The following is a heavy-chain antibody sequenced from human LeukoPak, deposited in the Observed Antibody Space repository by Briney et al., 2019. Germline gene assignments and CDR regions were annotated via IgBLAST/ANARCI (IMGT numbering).Heavy chain of an antibody. D-gene: IGHD3-22*01. V-gene: IGHV5-51*01. CDR2: IYPGDSDN. J-gene: IGHJ4*02. CDR3: ARYHYYDSSGYPDY. CDR1: GYRFTSYW. Sequence: GESLKISRKGSGYRFTSYWIGWGRQMPGKGLGWMGIIYPGDSDNRYSTYVQGQVTISADKHISNGYQQWSGLQASGTVMYYCARYHYYDSSGYPDYWGQGTLVTVSS.